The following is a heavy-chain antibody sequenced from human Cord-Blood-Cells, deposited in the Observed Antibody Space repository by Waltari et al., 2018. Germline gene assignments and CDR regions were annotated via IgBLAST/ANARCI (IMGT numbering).Heavy chain of an antibody. D-gene: IGHD1-20*01. CDR1: GYSISSGYY. CDR2: ICHSGST. J-gene: IGHJ5*02. Sequence: QVQLQESGPGLVKPSETLSLTCAVSGYSISSGYYWGWIRQPPGKGLEWIGSICHSGSTSYNPSLKSLVTISVDTSKNQFSLKLSSVTAADTAVYYCARVITGTVIPRTNWFDPWGQGTLVTVSS. V-gene: IGHV4-38-2*01. CDR3: ARVITGTVIPRTNWFDP.